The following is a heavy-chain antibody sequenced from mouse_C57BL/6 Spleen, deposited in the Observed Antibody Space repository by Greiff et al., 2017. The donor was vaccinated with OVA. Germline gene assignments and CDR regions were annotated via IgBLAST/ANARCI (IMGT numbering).Heavy chain of an antibody. CDR3: TGYYTYEDYYAMDY. J-gene: IGHJ4*01. Sequence: VKLVESGAELVRPGASVTLSCKASGYTFTDYEMHWVKQTPVHGLEWIGAIDPETGGTAYNQKFKGKAILTADKSSSTAYMELRSLTSEDSAVYYCTGYYTYEDYYAMDYWGQGTSVTVSS. CDR1: GYTFTDYE. V-gene: IGHV1-15*01. D-gene: IGHD2-12*01. CDR2: IDPETGGT.